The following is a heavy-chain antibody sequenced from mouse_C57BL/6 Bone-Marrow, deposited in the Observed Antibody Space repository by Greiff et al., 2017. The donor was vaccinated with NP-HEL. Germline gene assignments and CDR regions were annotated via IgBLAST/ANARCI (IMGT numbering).Heavy chain of an antibody. V-gene: IGHV1-15*01. CDR3: TRGYGSYYYAMDY. J-gene: IGHJ4*01. CDR1: GYTFTDYE. CDR2: IDPETGGT. D-gene: IGHD1-1*02. Sequence: VKLVESGAELVRPGASVTLSCKASGYTFTDYEMHWVKQTPVHGLEWIGAIDPETGGTAYNQKFKGKAILTADKSSSTAYMELRSLTSEDSSVYYCTRGYGSYYYAMDYWGQGTSVTVSS.